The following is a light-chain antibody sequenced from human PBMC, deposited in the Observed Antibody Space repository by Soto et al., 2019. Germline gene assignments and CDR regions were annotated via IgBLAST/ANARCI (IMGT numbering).Light chain of an antibody. CDR3: QQDNSYPFA. V-gene: IGKV1-5*01. Sequence: DIQMPHSPSTLSASVGDRVTITCRASQSISSWLAWYQQKPGKAPKLLIYDASSLKSGVPSRFSGSGSGTESTLTISSLQPNDLATYYCQQDNSYPFACGPGTKVDIK. J-gene: IGKJ3*01. CDR1: QSISSW. CDR2: DAS.